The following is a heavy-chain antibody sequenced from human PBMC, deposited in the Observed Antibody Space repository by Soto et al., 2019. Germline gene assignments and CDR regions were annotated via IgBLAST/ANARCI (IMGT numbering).Heavy chain of an antibody. CDR3: ARSQGSSTSLEIYYYYYYGMDV. V-gene: IGHV1-69*01. J-gene: IGHJ6*02. CDR2: IIPISDTT. Sequence: QVQLVQSGAEVKKPGSSVKVSCKASGGTFSSYAISWVRQAPGQGLEWMGGIIPISDTTNYAQKFQGRVMITADESTSTAYMALSSLRSEDTAVYYCARSQGSSTSLEIYYYYYYGMDVWGQGTTVTVSS. D-gene: IGHD2-2*01. CDR1: GGTFSSYA.